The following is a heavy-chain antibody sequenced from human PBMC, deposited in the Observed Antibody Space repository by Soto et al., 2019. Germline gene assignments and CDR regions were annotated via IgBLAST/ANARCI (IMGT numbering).Heavy chain of an antibody. D-gene: IGHD3-22*01. Sequence: AETLCLSCTVSVGYISISSYYWGWIRQPPGKGLEWIGSVYYSGSTYYNPSLKSRVTISVDTSKNQFSLKLSSVTAADTAVYYCARLRRPRYYDSSGYLFDYWGQGTMVTVSS. CDR3: ARLRRPRYYDSSGYLFDY. J-gene: IGHJ4*02. CDR2: VYYSGST. CDR1: VGYISISSYY. V-gene: IGHV4-39*01.